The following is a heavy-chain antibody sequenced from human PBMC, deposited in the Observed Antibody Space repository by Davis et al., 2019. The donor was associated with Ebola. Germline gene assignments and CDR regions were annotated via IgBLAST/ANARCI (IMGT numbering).Heavy chain of an antibody. CDR3: ARFRRTFYYYYGMDV. CDR1: GGSVSSGSYY. V-gene: IGHV4-39*07. CDR2: INYSGST. J-gene: IGHJ6*02. Sequence: MPSETLSLTCTVSGGSVSSGSYYWSWIRQPPGKGLEWIGEINYSGSTNYNPSLKSRVTISVDTSKNQFSLKLSSVTAADTAVYYCARFRRTFYYYYGMDVWGQGTTVTVSS. D-gene: IGHD1/OR15-1a*01.